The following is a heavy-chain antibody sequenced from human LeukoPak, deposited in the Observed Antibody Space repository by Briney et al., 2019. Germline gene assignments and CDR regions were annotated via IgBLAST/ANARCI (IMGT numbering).Heavy chain of an antibody. CDR3: ARTYSGTYGLENFQR. CDR2: IYYTGAT. J-gene: IGHJ1*01. D-gene: IGHD1-26*01. V-gene: IGHV4-59*01. CDR1: GGSISSYY. Sequence: KSSETLSLTCTVSGGSISSYYWNWIRQPPGKGLEWIGYIYYTGATNYNPSLKSRVTISVDTSKNQFSLKLSSVTAADTAVYYCARTYSGTYGLENFQRWGQGTLVTVSS.